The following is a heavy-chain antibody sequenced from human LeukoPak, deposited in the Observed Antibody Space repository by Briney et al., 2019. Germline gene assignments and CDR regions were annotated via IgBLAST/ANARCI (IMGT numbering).Heavy chain of an antibody. V-gene: IGHV4-39*07. J-gene: IGHJ4*02. Sequence: SETLSLTCSVSGGSISSSSYYWGWIRQPPGKGLEWIGSIYYSGSTYYNPSLKGRVTISVDTSKNQFSLKLSSVTAADTAVYYCARGSFYFDSSGYQYYFDYWGQGTLVTVSS. CDR3: ARGSFYFDSSGYQYYFDY. CDR2: IYYSGST. CDR1: GGSISSSSYY. D-gene: IGHD3-22*01.